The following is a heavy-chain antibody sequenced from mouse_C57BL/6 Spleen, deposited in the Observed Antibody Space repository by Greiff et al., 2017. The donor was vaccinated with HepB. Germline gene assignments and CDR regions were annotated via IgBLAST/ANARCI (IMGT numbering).Heavy chain of an antibody. V-gene: IGHV3-6*01. J-gene: IGHJ1*03. CDR3: AREEDYYDV. Sequence: EVQLQQSGPGLVKPSQSLSLTCSVTGYSITSGYYWNWIRQFPGNKLEWMGYISYDGSNNYNPSLKNRISITRDTSKNQFFLKLNSVTTEDTATYYCAREEDYYDVWGTGTTVTVSS. CDR2: ISYDGSN. CDR1: GYSITSGYY.